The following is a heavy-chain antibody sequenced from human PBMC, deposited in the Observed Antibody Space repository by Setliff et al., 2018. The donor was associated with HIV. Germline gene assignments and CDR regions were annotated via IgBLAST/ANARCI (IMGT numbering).Heavy chain of an antibody. CDR3: ARKDGVGYCDSNSCYGIGPIDF. CDR2: INPKSGAT. J-gene: IGHJ4*02. V-gene: IGHV1-2*06. D-gene: IGHD2-2*01. Sequence: ASVKVSCKASGYSFTGYYVNWVRQAPGQGLEWMGRINPKSGATNLAQKFQGRVTLTRDTSVTTVYMELTSLRSDDTAVYYCARKDGVGYCDSNSCYGIGPIDFWGQGGLVTVSS. CDR1: GYSFTGYY.